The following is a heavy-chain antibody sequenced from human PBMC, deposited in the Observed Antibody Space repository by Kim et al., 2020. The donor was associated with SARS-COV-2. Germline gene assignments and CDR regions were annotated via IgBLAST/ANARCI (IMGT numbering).Heavy chain of an antibody. CDR1: GGTFSSYA. CDR3: ARGRGRIAAAGTIGWFDP. Sequence: SVKVSCKASGGTFSSYAISWVRQAPGQGLEWMGGIIPIFGTANYAQKFQGRVTITADESTSTAYMELSSLRSEDTAVYYCARGRGRIAAAGTIGWFDPWGQGTLVTVSS. J-gene: IGHJ5*02. D-gene: IGHD6-13*01. CDR2: IIPIFGTA. V-gene: IGHV1-69*13.